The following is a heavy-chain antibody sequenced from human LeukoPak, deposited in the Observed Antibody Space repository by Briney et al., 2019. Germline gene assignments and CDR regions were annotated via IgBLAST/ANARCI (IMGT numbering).Heavy chain of an antibody. V-gene: IGHV4-61*01. Sequence: SETLSLTCTVSGGSVSSGSYYWSWIRQPPGKGLEWIGYIYYSGSTNYNPSLKSRVTISVDTSRNQFSLKLSSVSAADTAVYYCARSFGSGSYFFDYWGQGTLVTVSS. D-gene: IGHD3-10*01. CDR2: IYYSGST. J-gene: IGHJ4*02. CDR1: GGSVSSGSYY. CDR3: ARSFGSGSYFFDY.